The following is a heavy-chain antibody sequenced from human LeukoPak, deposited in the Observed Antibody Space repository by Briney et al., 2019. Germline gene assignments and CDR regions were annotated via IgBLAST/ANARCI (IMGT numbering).Heavy chain of an antibody. J-gene: IGHJ6*02. Sequence: PGGSLRLSCAASGFTFSSYSMSWVRQAPGKGLEWVSSISSSSSYIYYADSAKGRFTISRDNAKNSLYLQMNSLRAEDTAVYYCARTLGYYYGMDVWGQGTTVTVSS. CDR3: ARTLGYYYGMDV. CDR1: GFTFSSYS. CDR2: ISSSSSYI. V-gene: IGHV3-21*01.